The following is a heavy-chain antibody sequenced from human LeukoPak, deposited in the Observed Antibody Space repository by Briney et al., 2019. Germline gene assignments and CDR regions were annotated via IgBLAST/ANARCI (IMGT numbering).Heavy chain of an antibody. CDR3: AIAAAGPNWFDP. Sequence: PGGSLRLSCAASGFTLSSYAMSWVRQAPGKGLEWVSAISGSGGSTYYADSVKGRFTISRDNSKNTLYLQMSSLRAEDTAVYYCAIAAAGPNWFDPWGQGTLVTVSS. J-gene: IGHJ5*02. CDR2: ISGSGGST. D-gene: IGHD6-13*01. CDR1: GFTLSSYA. V-gene: IGHV3-23*01.